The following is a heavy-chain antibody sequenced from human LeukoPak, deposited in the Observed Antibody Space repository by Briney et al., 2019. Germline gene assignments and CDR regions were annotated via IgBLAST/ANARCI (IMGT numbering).Heavy chain of an antibody. CDR1: GGSIAIYY. V-gene: IGHV4-4*07. CDR2: IYTSGHT. J-gene: IGHJ4*02. Sequence: PSETLSLTCSVSGGSIAIYYWHWVRQSADKRLEWLGRIYTSGHTTYSPSLKSRVAMSVDTSKNQLSLRLASVTAAGSAIYYCAGAPAGTPLDNWGQGTQVIVSS. D-gene: IGHD6-13*01. CDR3: AGAPAGTPLDN.